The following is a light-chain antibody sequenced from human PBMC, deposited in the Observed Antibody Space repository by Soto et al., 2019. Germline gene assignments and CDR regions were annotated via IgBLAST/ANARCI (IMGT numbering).Light chain of an antibody. J-gene: IGKJ5*01. CDR1: QDIGTY. V-gene: IGKV1-39*01. Sequence: DIQMTQSPSSLSASIGDSGIITCRASQDIGTYLNWYQHKPGKAPKHLIYAASSLQTGVPSRFTGSGSGTEFTLTIDSLQPEDFATYYCQQSYTTPRITFGQGTRLEI. CDR2: AAS. CDR3: QQSYTTPRIT.